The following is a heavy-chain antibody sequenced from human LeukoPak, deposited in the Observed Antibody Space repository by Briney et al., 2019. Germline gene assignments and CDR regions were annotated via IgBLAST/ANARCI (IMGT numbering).Heavy chain of an antibody. CDR2: IYYSGST. CDR1: GGSISSYY. D-gene: IGHD2-2*01. J-gene: IGHJ4*02. CDR3: ARVGHCSSTSCLLFDY. V-gene: IGHV4-59*01. Sequence: SETLSLTCTVSGGSISSYYWSWIRQPPGKGLEWIGYIYYSGSTNYNPSLKSRVTISVDTSKNQFSLKLSSVTAADTAVYYCARVGHCSSTSCLLFDYWGQGTLVTVSS.